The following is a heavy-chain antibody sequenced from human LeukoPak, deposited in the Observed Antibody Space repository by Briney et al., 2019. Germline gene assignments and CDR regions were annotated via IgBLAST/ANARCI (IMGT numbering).Heavy chain of an antibody. Sequence: GGSLRLSCVASGFTFSSYEMNWVRQAPGKGLEWVSYISSSSSTIYYADSVKGRFTISRDNAKNSLYLQMNSLRDEDTAVYYCARDKWRWLQLRSDYGMDVWGQGTTVTVSS. V-gene: IGHV3-48*02. J-gene: IGHJ6*02. D-gene: IGHD5-24*01. CDR2: ISSSSSTI. CDR3: ARDKWRWLQLRSDYGMDV. CDR1: GFTFSSYE.